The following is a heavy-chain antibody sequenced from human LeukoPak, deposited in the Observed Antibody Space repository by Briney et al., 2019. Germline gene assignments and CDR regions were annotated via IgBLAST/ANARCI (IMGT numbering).Heavy chain of an antibody. D-gene: IGHD3-22*01. Sequence: PSETLSLTCTVSGGSISSGDYYWSWIRQPQGKGLEWIGYIYYSGSTYYNPSLKSRVTISVDTSKNQFSLKLSSVTAADTAVYYCAREGSSGYYLYYYYMDVWGKGTTVTVSS. J-gene: IGHJ6*03. CDR2: IYYSGST. CDR1: GGSISSGDYY. CDR3: AREGSSGYYLYYYYMDV. V-gene: IGHV4-30-4*08.